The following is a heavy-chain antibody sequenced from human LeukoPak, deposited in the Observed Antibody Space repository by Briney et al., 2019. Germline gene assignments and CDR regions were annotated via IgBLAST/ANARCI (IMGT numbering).Heavy chain of an antibody. CDR1: GFTFNDYA. Sequence: GGSLRLSCAASGFTFNDYAMHWVRQTPGKGLEWVSGISWNSGNIGYEESVKGRFTISRDNAKNSLYLQMNSLRPDDTALYYCAKSQGVSAPLRGPFDYWGQGTLVTVSS. V-gene: IGHV3-9*01. J-gene: IGHJ4*02. CDR3: AKSQGVSAPLRGPFDY. D-gene: IGHD2-15*01. CDR2: ISWNSGNI.